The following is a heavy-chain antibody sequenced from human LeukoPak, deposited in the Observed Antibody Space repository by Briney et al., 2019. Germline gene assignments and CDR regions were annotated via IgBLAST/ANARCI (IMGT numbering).Heavy chain of an antibody. Sequence: ASVKVSCMASGYTFTGYYIHWVRQAPGQGLEWMGWINPNSGGTNYAQKFQGRVTMTRDTSISTAYMELSRLRSDDTAVYYCARDGELELGNYYYYYMDVWGKGTTVTVSS. CDR1: GYTFTGYY. CDR2: INPNSGGT. D-gene: IGHD1-7*01. V-gene: IGHV1-2*02. CDR3: ARDGELELGNYYYYYMDV. J-gene: IGHJ6*03.